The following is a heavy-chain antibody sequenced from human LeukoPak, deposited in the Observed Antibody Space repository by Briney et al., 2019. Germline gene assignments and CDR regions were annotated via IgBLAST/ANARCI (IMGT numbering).Heavy chain of an antibody. CDR3: ARVFWELLREGDFDI. J-gene: IGHJ3*02. D-gene: IGHD1-26*01. CDR1: GFTFSSYA. Sequence: GGSLRLSCAASGFTFSSYAMSWVRQAPGKGLEWVSAISGSGGSTYYADSVKGRFTISRDNSKNTLYLQMDSLRAEDTAVYYCARVFWELLREGDFDIWGQGTMVTVSS. CDR2: ISGSGGST. V-gene: IGHV3-23*01.